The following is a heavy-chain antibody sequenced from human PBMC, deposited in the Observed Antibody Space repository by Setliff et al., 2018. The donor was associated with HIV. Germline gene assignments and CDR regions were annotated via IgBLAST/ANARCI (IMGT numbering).Heavy chain of an antibody. CDR2: IFNSGQT. V-gene: IGHV4-38-2*01. CDR3: ARAPPGIQLLTTTNGPYYFDF. CDR1: GYYISGGYY. J-gene: IGHJ4*02. Sequence: SETLSLTCAVSGYYISGGYYWCWIRQSPGKGLEWIGCIFNSGQTYYNPSLNSRIAISMDTSENQFSLRLTSVTAADTALYFCARAPPGIQLLTTTNGPYYFDFWGQVLLVTVSS. D-gene: IGHD1-1*01.